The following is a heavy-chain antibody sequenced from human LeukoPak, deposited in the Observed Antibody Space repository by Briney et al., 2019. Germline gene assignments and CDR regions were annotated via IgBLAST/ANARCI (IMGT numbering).Heavy chain of an antibody. CDR3: ARVGSYYFDY. Sequence: PSQALSLTCTVSGGSINSGSYYWSWIRQHPGKGLEWIGYIYYSGSTYYNPSLKSRVTMSVDTSKNQFSLKLSSATAADTAVYYCARVGSYYFDYWGQGTLVTVSS. CDR1: GGSINSGSYY. J-gene: IGHJ4*02. V-gene: IGHV4-31*03. D-gene: IGHD1-26*01. CDR2: IYYSGST.